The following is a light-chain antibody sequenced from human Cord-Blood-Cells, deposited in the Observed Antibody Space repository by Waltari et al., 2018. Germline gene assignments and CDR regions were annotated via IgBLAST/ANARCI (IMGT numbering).Light chain of an antibody. CDR2: DDS. Sequence: SYVLTQPPSVSVAPGQTARITCGGNNIGSKSVHWYQQKPGQAPVLVVYDDSDRPSWIPGRLAGSNSGNTATLTISRVEAGDEADYYCQVWDSSSDPYVFGTGTKVTVL. J-gene: IGLJ1*01. CDR1: NIGSKS. CDR3: QVWDSSSDPYV. V-gene: IGLV3-21*02.